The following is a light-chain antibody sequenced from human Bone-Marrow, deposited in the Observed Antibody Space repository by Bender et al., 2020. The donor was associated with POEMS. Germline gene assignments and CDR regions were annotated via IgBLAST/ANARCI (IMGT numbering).Light chain of an antibody. V-gene: IGLV3-1*01. CDR3: QAWDRSTVV. J-gene: IGLJ2*01. Sequence: SYELTQPPSVSVSPGQTASITCSGDKLGDKYACWYQQKPGQSPVLVIYQDSKRPSGIPERFSGSNSGNTATLTISGTQAMDEADYYCQAWDRSTVVFGAETKLTVL. CDR1: KLGDKY. CDR2: QDS.